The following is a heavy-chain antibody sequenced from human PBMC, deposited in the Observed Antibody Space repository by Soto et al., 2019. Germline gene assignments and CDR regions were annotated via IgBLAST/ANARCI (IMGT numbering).Heavy chain of an antibody. D-gene: IGHD6-19*01. J-gene: IGHJ3*02. CDR1: GGSISSGDYY. Sequence: QVQLQESGPGLVKPSQTLSLTCTVSGGSISSGDYYWSWIRQPPGKGLEWIGYIYYSGSTYYNPSLKSRVNISVDTSKNQFSLKLSSVTAADTAVYYCARGIVGGWPRVDAFDIWGQGTMVTVSS. CDR3: ARGIVGGWPRVDAFDI. CDR2: IYYSGST. V-gene: IGHV4-30-4*01.